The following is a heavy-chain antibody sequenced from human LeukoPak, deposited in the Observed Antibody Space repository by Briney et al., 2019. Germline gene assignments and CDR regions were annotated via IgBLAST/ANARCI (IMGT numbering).Heavy chain of an antibody. Sequence: GGSLRLSCAASGFTFSIYAMSWVRQAPGKGLQWVSSITSRGESTWYVDSVKGRFTISRDNAKNSLYLQMNSLRAEDTAVYYCARAYCSTTSCYTYDAFDIWGQGTMVTVSS. V-gene: IGHV3-23*01. D-gene: IGHD2-2*02. CDR2: ITSRGEST. J-gene: IGHJ3*02. CDR1: GFTFSIYA. CDR3: ARAYCSTTSCYTYDAFDI.